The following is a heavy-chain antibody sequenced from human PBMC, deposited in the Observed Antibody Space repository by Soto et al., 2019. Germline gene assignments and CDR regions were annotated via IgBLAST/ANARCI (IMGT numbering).Heavy chain of an antibody. J-gene: IGHJ4*02. Sequence: PSETLSLTCTVSGGSISSYYWSWIRQPPGKGLEWIGYIYYSGSTNYNPSLKSRVTISVDTSKNQFSLKLSSVTAADTAVYYCASSPVKYYFDYWGQGTLVTVSS. CDR1: GGSISSYY. V-gene: IGHV4-59*08. CDR3: ASSPVKYYFDY. CDR2: IYYSGST.